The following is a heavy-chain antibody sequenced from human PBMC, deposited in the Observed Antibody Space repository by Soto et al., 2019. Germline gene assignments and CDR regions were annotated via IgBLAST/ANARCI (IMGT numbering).Heavy chain of an antibody. J-gene: IGHJ4*02. Sequence: GGSLRLSWAASGFTFSSYAMIWVRQAPGKGLEWVSAISGSGGSTYYADSVKGRFTISRDNSKNTLYLQMNSLRAEDTAVYYCAKARTYYDFWSGYPYFDYWGQGTLVTVSS. V-gene: IGHV3-23*01. CDR1: GFTFSSYA. D-gene: IGHD3-3*01. CDR3: AKARTYYDFWSGYPYFDY. CDR2: ISGSGGST.